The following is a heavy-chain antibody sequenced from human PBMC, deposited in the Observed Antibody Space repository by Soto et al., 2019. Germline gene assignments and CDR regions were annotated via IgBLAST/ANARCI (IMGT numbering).Heavy chain of an antibody. Sequence: PSETLSLTCTVSGGSISSSSYYWGWIRQPPGKGLEWIGSIYYSGSTYYNPSLKSRVTISVDTSKNQFSLELSSVTAADTAVYYCARRGYDFWSGYYGWFDPWGQGTLVTVSS. J-gene: IGHJ5*02. CDR2: IYYSGST. D-gene: IGHD3-3*01. V-gene: IGHV4-39*01. CDR3: ARRGYDFWSGYYGWFDP. CDR1: GGSISSSSYY.